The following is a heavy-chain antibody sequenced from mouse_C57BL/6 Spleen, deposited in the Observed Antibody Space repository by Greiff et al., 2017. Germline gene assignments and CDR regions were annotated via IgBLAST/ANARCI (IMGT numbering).Heavy chain of an antibody. D-gene: IGHD1-1*02. CDR2: IYPRSGNT. Sequence: QVQLQQSGAELARPGASMKLSCKASGYTFTSYGISWVKQRTGQGLEWIGEIYPRSGNTYYNEKFKGKATLTADKSSSTAYMELRSLTSEDSAVYFCARRGYYGDAMDYWGQGTSVTVSS. J-gene: IGHJ4*01. CDR3: ARRGYYGDAMDY. V-gene: IGHV1-81*01. CDR1: GYTFTSYG.